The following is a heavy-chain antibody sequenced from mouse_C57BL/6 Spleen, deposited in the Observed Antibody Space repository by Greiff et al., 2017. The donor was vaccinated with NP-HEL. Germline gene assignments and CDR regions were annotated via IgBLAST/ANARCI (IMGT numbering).Heavy chain of an antibody. CDR1: GYTFTSYW. V-gene: IGHV1-69*01. D-gene: IGHD3-1*01. Sequence: QVQLQQPGAELVMPGASVKLSCKASGYTFTSYWMHWVKQRPGQGLEWIGEIDPSDSYTNYNQKFKGKSTLTVDKSSSTAYMQLSSLTSEDSAVYYGAAGATVDYWGQGTTLTVSS. CDR3: AAGATVDY. CDR2: IDPSDSYT. J-gene: IGHJ2*01.